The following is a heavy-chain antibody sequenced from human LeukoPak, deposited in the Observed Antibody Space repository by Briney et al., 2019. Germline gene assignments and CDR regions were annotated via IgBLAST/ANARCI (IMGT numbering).Heavy chain of an antibody. V-gene: IGHV1-2*02. Sequence: ASVKVSCKASGYTFTDYYMHWVRQAPGQGPEWMGWINPNSGGTNYAQKFQGRVTLTRDTSISTAYMELSRLTSDDTAVYYCAREGVGTTNDAFDIWGQGTMVTVSS. CDR1: GYTFTDYY. CDR3: AREGVGTTNDAFDI. CDR2: INPNSGGT. D-gene: IGHD1-26*01. J-gene: IGHJ3*02.